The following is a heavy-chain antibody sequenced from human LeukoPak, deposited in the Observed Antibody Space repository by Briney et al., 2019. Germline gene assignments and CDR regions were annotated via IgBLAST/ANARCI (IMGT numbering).Heavy chain of an antibody. D-gene: IGHD2-15*01. V-gene: IGHV1-46*01. CDR1: GYTFTSYY. CDR2: INPSGGST. J-gene: IGHJ4*02. CDR3: ARAAYCSGGSCYWEPDY. Sequence: ASVTVSFKASGYTFTSYYMHWVRQAPGQGLEWMGIINPSGGSTSYAQKFQGRVTMTRDTSTSTVYMELSSLRSEDTAVYYCARAAYCSGGSCYWEPDYWGQGTLVTVSS.